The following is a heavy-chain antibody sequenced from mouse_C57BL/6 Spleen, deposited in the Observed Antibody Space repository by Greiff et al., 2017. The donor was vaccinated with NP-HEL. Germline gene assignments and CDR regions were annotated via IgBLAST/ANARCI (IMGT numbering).Heavy chain of an antibody. J-gene: IGHJ1*03. CDR3: ARGRDGSRYFDV. CDR2: ISDGGSYT. D-gene: IGHD1-1*01. Sequence: EVKLMESGGGLVKPGGSLKLSCAASGFTFSSYAMSWVRQTPEKRLEWVATISDGGSYTYYPDNVKGRFTISRDNAKNNLYLQMSHLKSEDTAMYYCARGRDGSRYFDVWGTGTTVTVSS. CDR1: GFTFSSYA. V-gene: IGHV5-4*03.